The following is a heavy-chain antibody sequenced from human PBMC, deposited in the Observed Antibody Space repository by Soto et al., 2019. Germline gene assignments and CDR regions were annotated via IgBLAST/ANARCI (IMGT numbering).Heavy chain of an antibody. J-gene: IGHJ4*02. D-gene: IGHD1-26*01. CDR3: ARRSGMFFSTSFDH. CDR1: GGSISSYY. V-gene: IGHV4-59*08. CDR2: IYYSGST. Sequence: SETLSLTCTVSGGSISSYYWSWIRQPPGKGLEWIGYIYYSGSTNYNPSLKSRVTISVDTSKNQFSLKLSSVTAADTAVYYCARRSGMFFSTSFDHWGQGTQVTVSS.